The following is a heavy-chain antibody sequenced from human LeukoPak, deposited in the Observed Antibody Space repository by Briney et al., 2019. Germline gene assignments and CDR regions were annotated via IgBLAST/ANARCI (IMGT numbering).Heavy chain of an antibody. Sequence: ASVKVSCKASGYTFTGYYMHWVRQAPGQGLEWMGWINPNSGGTNYAQKFQGRVTMTRDTSISTAYMELSRLRSDDTAVYYCARESSIAVAGTPDYWGQGTLATVSS. CDR2: INPNSGGT. J-gene: IGHJ4*02. CDR1: GYTFTGYY. CDR3: ARESSIAVAGTPDY. D-gene: IGHD6-19*01. V-gene: IGHV1-2*02.